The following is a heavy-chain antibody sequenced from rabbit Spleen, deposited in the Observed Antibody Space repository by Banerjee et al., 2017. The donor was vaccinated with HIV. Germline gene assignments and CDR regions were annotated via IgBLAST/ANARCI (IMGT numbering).Heavy chain of an antibody. V-gene: IGHV1S45*01. Sequence: QEQLEESGGDLVKPEGSLTLTCTASGFSFSSAFCICWVRQAPGKGLEWIACIAGSSSGFTYSATWAKGRFIMSRTSSTTVTLQMTSLTAADTATYFCARDLVAVIGWNFNLWGPGTLVTVS. CDR1: GFSFSSAFC. J-gene: IGHJ4*01. CDR3: ARDLVAVIGWNFNL. D-gene: IGHD1-1*01. CDR2: IAGSSSGFT.